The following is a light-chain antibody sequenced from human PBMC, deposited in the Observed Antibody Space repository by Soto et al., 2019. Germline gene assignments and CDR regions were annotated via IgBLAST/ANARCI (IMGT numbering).Light chain of an antibody. Sequence: EIVMTQSPATLSVSPGEGATLSCRASQSVSNNLAWYQQNPGQAPRLLIYHASTGATGIPARFSGSGSGTELTLPISSVQSEDFAVYYCQQYNEWPLTFGGGTKVEIK. V-gene: IGKV3-15*01. CDR3: QQYNEWPLT. CDR2: HAS. CDR1: QSVSNN. J-gene: IGKJ4*01.